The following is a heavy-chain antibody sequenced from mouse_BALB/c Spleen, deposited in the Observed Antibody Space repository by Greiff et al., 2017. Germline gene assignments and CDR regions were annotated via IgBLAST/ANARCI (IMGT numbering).Heavy chain of an antibody. Sequence: EVQVVESGTVLARPGASVKMSCKASGYTFTSYWMHWVKQRPGQGLEWIGAIYPGNSDTSYNQKFKGKAKLTAVTSTSTAYMELSSLTNEDSAVYYCTRGYGNYGAMDYWGQGTSVTVSS. J-gene: IGHJ4*01. V-gene: IGHV1-5*01. CDR2: IYPGNSDT. D-gene: IGHD2-10*02. CDR3: TRGYGNYGAMDY. CDR1: GYTFTSYW.